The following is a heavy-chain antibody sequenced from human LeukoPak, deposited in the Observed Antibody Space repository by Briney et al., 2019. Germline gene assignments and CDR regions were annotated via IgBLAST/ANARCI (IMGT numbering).Heavy chain of an antibody. Sequence: PSETLSLTCTVSGDSTANSRYYWGWIRQPPGKGLDWIGSMYYSGSAYYNPSLKSRVTMSIDTSKNQFSLRLRSVTATDTAVYFCVRHRGTEAIRNYYYYYMDVWGKEPTVTVSS. D-gene: IGHD4-17*01. V-gene: IGHV4-39*01. CDR1: GDSTANSRYY. CDR2: MYYSGSA. CDR3: VRHRGTEAIRNYYYYYMDV. J-gene: IGHJ6*03.